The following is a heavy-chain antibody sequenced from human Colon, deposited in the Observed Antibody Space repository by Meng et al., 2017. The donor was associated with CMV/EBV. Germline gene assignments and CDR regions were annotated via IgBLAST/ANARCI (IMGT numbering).Heavy chain of an antibody. CDR1: GGSFFSYS. CDR3: ARGKGIVVIPGASNHYYYAMDV. V-gene: IGHV1-69*05. CDR2: IMPIFGTT. Sequence: SVKVSCKTSGGSFFSYSISWLRQAPGLGLEWMGGIMPIFGTTDYAQKFQGRLIITTDGSTGTAYMELRSLTSEDTAIYYCARGKGIVVIPGASNHYYYAMDVWGQGTTVTVSS. J-gene: IGHJ6*02. D-gene: IGHD2-15*01.